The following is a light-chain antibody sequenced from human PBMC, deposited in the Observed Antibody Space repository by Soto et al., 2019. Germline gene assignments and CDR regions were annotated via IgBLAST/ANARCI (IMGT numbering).Light chain of an antibody. V-gene: IGKV3-20*01. Sequence: EIVLTQSPGTLSLSPGERATLSCRASQSVSSNYLAWYQQKPGQAPRLLIYVASTRATGIPDRFSGSGSGTDFTLTISRLEPEDFALYYCQQYGSSPGTFGQGTKVEIK. CDR1: QSVSSNY. CDR2: VAS. J-gene: IGKJ1*01. CDR3: QQYGSSPGT.